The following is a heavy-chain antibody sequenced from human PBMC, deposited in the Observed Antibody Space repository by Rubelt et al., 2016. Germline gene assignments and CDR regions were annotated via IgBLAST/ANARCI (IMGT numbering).Heavy chain of an antibody. V-gene: IGHV6-1*01. CDR1: GDSVSSNSAC. Sequence: QVQLQQSGPGLVKPSQTLSLTCAISGDSVSSNSACWTWIRQSPSRGLEWLGRTYYTSKWNNEYAASAKSRITINPATSKNKFSLQLKSVTPEDPAVYYCTRGWAALDVWGQGTTVTVSS. CDR2: TYYTSKWNN. J-gene: IGHJ6*02. D-gene: IGHD1-26*01. CDR3: TRGWAALDV.